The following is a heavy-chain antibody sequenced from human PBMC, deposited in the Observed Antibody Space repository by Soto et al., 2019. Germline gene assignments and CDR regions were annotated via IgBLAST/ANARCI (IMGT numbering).Heavy chain of an antibody. J-gene: IGHJ6*02. Sequence: PGGSLRLSCAASGFTFSTYTINWVRQAPGKGLEWVSSVSSGSSYIYYADSVKGRFTISRDNAKNSLYLQMNSLRAEDTAVYYCARGVDIVVVPAAMEAIKYYYYGMDVWGQGTTVTVSS. CDR1: GFTFSTYT. CDR3: ARGVDIVVVPAAMEAIKYYYYGMDV. V-gene: IGHV3-21*01. D-gene: IGHD2-2*03. CDR2: VSSGSSYI.